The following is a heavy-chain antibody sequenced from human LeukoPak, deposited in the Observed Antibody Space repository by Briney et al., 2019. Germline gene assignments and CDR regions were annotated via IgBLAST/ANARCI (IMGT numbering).Heavy chain of an antibody. J-gene: IGHJ6*02. CDR3: ARVLKLYCSSTSCYRGYGMDV. Sequence: PSETLSLTCTVSGGSISSGDYYWSWIRQPPGKGLEWIGYIYYSGSTYYNPSLKSRVTISVDTSKNQFSLKLSSVTAADTAVYYCARVLKLYCSSTSCYRGYGMDVWGQGTTVTVS. CDR1: GGSISSGDYY. D-gene: IGHD2-2*01. CDR2: IYYSGST. V-gene: IGHV4-30-4*01.